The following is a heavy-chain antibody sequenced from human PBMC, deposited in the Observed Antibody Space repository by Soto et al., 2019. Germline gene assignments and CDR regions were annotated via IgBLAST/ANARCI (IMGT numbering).Heavy chain of an antibody. CDR1: GYTLTCSA. J-gene: IGHJ3*02. CDR3: ARDRAQGLDI. V-gene: IGHV1-18*01. D-gene: IGHD2-21*01. CDR2: ISADTGNT. Sequence: GTSVKLTSKASGYTLTCSAISWVRQAPGQGLEWMGWISADTGNTNYAQKVQGRVTMTRDTSTNTVYMELRSLRSEDSAVYYCARDRAQGLDIWRQGTIVTVS.